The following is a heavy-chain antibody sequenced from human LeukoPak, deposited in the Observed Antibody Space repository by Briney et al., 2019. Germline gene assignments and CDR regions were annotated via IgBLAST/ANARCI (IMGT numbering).Heavy chain of an antibody. Sequence: GGSLRLSCAASGFTFSSYGMHWVRQAPGKGLEWVAVIWYDGSNKYFADSVKGRFTISRDNSKNTLSLQMNSLRAEDTAVYYCAKEDRDYYDSSGYYPIIGAFDIWGQGTMVTVSS. D-gene: IGHD3-22*01. V-gene: IGHV3-33*06. J-gene: IGHJ3*02. CDR3: AKEDRDYYDSSGYYPIIGAFDI. CDR1: GFTFSSYG. CDR2: IWYDGSNK.